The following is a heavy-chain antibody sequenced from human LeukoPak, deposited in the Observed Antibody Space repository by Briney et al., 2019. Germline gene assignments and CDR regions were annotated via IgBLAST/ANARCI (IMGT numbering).Heavy chain of an antibody. CDR3: ARSPAYGEYAAYYFDY. CDR1: GYTFNTYY. Sequence: ASVKVSCKASGYTFNTYYMHWVRQAPGQGLEWMGIINPSGGSTSYAQKFQGSVTMTRDTSTSTVYMELSSLRSEDTAVYSCARSPAYGEYAAYYFDYWGQGTLVTVSS. D-gene: IGHD4-17*01. J-gene: IGHJ4*02. CDR2: INPSGGST. V-gene: IGHV1-46*02.